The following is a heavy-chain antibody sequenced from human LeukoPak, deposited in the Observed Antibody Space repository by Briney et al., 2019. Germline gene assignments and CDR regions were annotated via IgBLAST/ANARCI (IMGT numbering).Heavy chain of an antibody. D-gene: IGHD4-17*01. J-gene: IGHJ4*02. V-gene: IGHV4-59*01. Sequence: SETLSLTCTVSGGSIIDYYWSWIRQPPGKGLEWIGYIYYSGSTNYSPSLKSRVTISVDTSRNQFSLILRSMTAADTAVYYCARAPTHDYGDVWGQGTLVTVSS. CDR1: GGSIIDYY. CDR3: ARAPTHDYGDV. CDR2: IYYSGST.